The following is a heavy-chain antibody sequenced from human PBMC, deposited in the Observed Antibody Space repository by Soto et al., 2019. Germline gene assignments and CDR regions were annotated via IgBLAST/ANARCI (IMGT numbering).Heavy chain of an antibody. V-gene: IGHV3-33*01. J-gene: IGHJ6*02. CDR3: AGGPLHYYYGMDV. CDR1: GFTFSSYG. Sequence: QVQLVESGGGVVQPGRSLRLSCAASGFTFSSYGMHWVRQAPGKGLEWVAVIWYDGSNKYYGDSVKGRFTISRDNYKNTLYLQMNSLRAEDTAVYYCAGGPLHYYYGMDVWGQGTTVTVSS. CDR2: IWYDGSNK. D-gene: IGHD3-16*01.